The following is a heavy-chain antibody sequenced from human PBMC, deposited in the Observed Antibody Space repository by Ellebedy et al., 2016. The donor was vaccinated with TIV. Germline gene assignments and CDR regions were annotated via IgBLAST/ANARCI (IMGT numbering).Heavy chain of an antibody. J-gene: IGHJ6*02. CDR2: INPGNGNT. CDR1: GHTFTTYG. D-gene: IGHD3-3*01. CDR3: ATREWQDHMDV. Sequence: ASVKVSXXASGHTFTTYGIHWVRQAPGQGPEWMGWINPGNGNTKYAQKFQGRITITRDTSATTADMELSGLMSEDTAVYYCATREWQDHMDVWGQGTTVTVSS. V-gene: IGHV1-3*01.